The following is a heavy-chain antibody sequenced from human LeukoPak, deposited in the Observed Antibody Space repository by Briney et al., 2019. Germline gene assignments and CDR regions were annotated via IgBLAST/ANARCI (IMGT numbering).Heavy chain of an antibody. CDR1: GFSFSNYW. CDR3: ARHRTSTHYYYYGMDV. CDR2: INHSGST. Sequence: GSLRLSCAGSGFSFSNYWMSWIRQPPGKGLEWIGEINHSGSTNYNPSLKSRVTISVDTSKNQFSLKLSSVTAADTAVYYCARHRTSTHYYYYGMDVWGQGTTVTVSS. J-gene: IGHJ6*02. V-gene: IGHV4-34*01. D-gene: IGHD5-12*01.